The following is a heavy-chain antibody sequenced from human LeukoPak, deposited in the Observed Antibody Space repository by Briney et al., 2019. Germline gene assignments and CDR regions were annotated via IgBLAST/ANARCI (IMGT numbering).Heavy chain of an antibody. Sequence: SQTLSLTCAISGDSVSSNSAAWNWIRQSPSRGLEWRGRTYDRSKWYNDYAGSVKSRITINPDTSKNKFSLQLNSVPREDTAVYYCAREGSSWTRNWFDPWGQGTLVTVSS. CDR2: TYDRSKWYN. CDR3: AREGSSWTRNWFDP. J-gene: IGHJ5*02. D-gene: IGHD6-13*01. V-gene: IGHV6-1*01. CDR1: GDSVSSNSAA.